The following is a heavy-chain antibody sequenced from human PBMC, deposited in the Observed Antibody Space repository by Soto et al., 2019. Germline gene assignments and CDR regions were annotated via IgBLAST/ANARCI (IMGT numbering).Heavy chain of an antibody. Sequence: QVQLVESGGGVVQPGRSLRLSCAASGATVSSYAIHWVRQAPGKGLEWVADISSDGSNKYYADSVQGRFTISRDNSKNTLYLQMNSLRADDTALYYCAREPLSTTTTSYGIDVCGQGNTVTVSS. V-gene: IGHV3-30-3*01. CDR1: GATVSSYA. CDR2: ISSDGSNK. D-gene: IGHD1-1*01. CDR3: AREPLSTTTTSYGIDV. J-gene: IGHJ6*02.